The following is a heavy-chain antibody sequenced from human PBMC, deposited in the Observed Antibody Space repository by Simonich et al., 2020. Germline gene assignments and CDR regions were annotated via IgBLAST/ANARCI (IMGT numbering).Heavy chain of an antibody. J-gene: IGHJ6*02. CDR3: ARWIAVAGTGAYGMDV. CDR2: ISSSSSYI. Sequence: EVQLVESGGGLVKPGGSLRLSCAASGFTFSSYSMNWARQAPGKGLEWVSSISSSSSYIYYADSVNGRFTISRDNAKNSLYLQMNSLRAEDTAVYYCARWIAVAGTGAYGMDVWGQGTTVTVSS. CDR1: GFTFSSYS. D-gene: IGHD6-19*01. V-gene: IGHV3-21*01.